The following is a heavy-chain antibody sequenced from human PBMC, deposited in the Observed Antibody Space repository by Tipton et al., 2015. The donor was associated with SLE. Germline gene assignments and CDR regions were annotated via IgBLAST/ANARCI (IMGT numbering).Heavy chain of an antibody. CDR1: GSSITAYY. CDR3: ARDSSGGYNWFDP. J-gene: IGHJ5*02. Sequence: QVQLVQSGPEVKPSETLSLTCTVSGSSITAYYWTWIRQPPGKGLEWIGYVYYSGTTNYNPSLKSRVTISVDTSKNQFSLKLSSVTAADTAVYYCARDSSGGYNWFDPWGQGTLVTVSS. CDR2: VYYSGTT. D-gene: IGHD3-22*01. V-gene: IGHV4-59*01.